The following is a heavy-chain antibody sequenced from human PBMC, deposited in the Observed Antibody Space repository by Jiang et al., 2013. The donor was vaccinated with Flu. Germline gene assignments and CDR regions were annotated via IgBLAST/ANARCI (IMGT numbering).Heavy chain of an antibody. J-gene: IGHJ3*01. CDR3: VXGGVTGDKT. Sequence: YADSLKGRFTISRDNAKNSLYLQMSSLRAEDTAVYYCVXGGVTGDKTWGQGTMVTVSS. D-gene: IGHD2-8*02. V-gene: IGHV3-21*01.